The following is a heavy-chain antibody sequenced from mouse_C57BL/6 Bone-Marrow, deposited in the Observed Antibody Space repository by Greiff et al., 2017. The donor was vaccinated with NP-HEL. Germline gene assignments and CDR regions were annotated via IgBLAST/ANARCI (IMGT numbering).Heavy chain of an antibody. CDR2: IDPSDSYT. D-gene: IGHD2-4*01. CDR1: GYTFTSYW. J-gene: IGHJ4*01. V-gene: IGHV1-59*01. Sequence: QVQLQQPGAELVRPGTSVKLSCKASGYTFTSYWMHWVKQRPGQGLEWIGVIDPSDSYTNYNQKFKGKATLTVDTSSSTAYMQLSSLTSEDSAVYYCARWRVYYDYPYAMDYWGQGTSVTVSS. CDR3: ARWRVYYDYPYAMDY.